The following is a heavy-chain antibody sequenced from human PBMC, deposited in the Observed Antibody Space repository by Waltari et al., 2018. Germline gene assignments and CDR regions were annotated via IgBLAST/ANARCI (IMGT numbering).Heavy chain of an antibody. CDR1: GYTFTSYY. Sequence: QVQLVQSGAEVKKPGASVKVSCKASGYTFTSYYMHWVRQAPGQGLEWMGWINPNSGGTNYAQKFQGRVTMTRDTSISTAYMELSRLRSDDTAVYYCARTAITIFGVVIHFDYWGQGTLVTVSS. D-gene: IGHD3-3*01. J-gene: IGHJ4*02. CDR2: INPNSGGT. CDR3: ARTAITIFGVVIHFDY. V-gene: IGHV1-2*02.